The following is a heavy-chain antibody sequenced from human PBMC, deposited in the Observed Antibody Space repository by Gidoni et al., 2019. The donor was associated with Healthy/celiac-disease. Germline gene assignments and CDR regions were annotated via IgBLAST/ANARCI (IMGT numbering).Heavy chain of an antibody. CDR3: ARGAPQRYFDWPTPFDY. Sequence: EVQLVESGGGLVQPGGSLRLSGAASGLTVSSNYMIWVRQAPGKGLEWVSVIYSGGSTYYADSVKGRFTISRDNSKNTLYLQMNSLRAEDTAVYYCARGAPQRYFDWPTPFDYWGQGTLVTVSS. V-gene: IGHV3-66*01. CDR1: GLTVSSNY. D-gene: IGHD3-9*01. CDR2: IYSGGST. J-gene: IGHJ4*02.